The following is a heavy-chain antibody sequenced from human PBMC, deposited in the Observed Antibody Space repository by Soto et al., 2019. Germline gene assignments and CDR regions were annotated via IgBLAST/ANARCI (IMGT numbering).Heavy chain of an antibody. CDR1: GGSVSSNSAA. J-gene: IGHJ3*02. V-gene: IGHV6-1*01. Sequence: SQTLSLTCAISGGSVSSNSAAWNWIRQSPSRGLEWLGRTYYRSKWYNDYAVSVKSRITINPDTSKNQFSLQLNSVTPEDTAVYYCARASSSWYKFAFDIWGQGTMVTVSS. D-gene: IGHD6-13*01. CDR2: TYYRSKWYN. CDR3: ARASSSWYKFAFDI.